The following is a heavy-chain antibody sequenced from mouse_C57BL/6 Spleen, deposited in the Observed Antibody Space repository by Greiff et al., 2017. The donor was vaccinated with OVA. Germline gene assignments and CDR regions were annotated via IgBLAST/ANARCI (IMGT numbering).Heavy chain of an antibody. CDR2: ISSGSSTI. Sequence: VQLKESGGGLVKPGGSLKLSCAASGFTFSDYGMHWVRQAPEKGLEWVAYISSGSSTIYYADTVKGRFTISRDNAKNTLFLQMTSLRSEDTAMYYCASGDGSYYYAMDYWGQGTSVTVSS. J-gene: IGHJ4*01. D-gene: IGHD3-3*01. CDR1: GFTFSDYG. V-gene: IGHV5-17*01. CDR3: ASGDGSYYYAMDY.